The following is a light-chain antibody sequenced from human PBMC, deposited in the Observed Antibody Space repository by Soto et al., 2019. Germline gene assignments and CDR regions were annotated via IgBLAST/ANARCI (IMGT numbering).Light chain of an antibody. V-gene: IGKV4-1*01. J-gene: IGKJ4*01. CDR1: QSVLYTSNNKNY. CDR2: GAS. CDR3: QAYNIWPLT. Sequence: DSVMTQSPDTLAVSLGKRATINCKSSQSVLYTSNNKNYLAWYQQKPGQPPNLLIYGASTRESGVPDRFSGSGSGTDFILTINSLQSEDFAAYYCQAYNIWPLTCGGGTKVDI.